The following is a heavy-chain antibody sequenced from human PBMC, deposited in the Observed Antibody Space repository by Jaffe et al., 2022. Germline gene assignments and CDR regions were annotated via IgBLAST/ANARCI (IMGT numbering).Heavy chain of an antibody. CDR1: GFTFSTHP. J-gene: IGHJ4*02. Sequence: EVQLVESGGGLVQPGGSLRLSCAASGFTFSTHPMNWVRQAPGKGLEWLSYISSGSGTIYYADSVKGRFTISRDNAKNSLYLQMNSLRAEDTAVYYCATPPGFWSGYWVDYWGQGTLVTVSS. CDR2: ISSGSGTI. D-gene: IGHD3-3*01. V-gene: IGHV3-48*01. CDR3: ATPPGFWSGYWVDY.